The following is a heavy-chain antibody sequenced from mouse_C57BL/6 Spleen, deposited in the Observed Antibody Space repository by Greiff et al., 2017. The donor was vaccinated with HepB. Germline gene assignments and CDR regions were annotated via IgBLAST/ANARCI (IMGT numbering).Heavy chain of an antibody. D-gene: IGHD3-1*01. V-gene: IGHV5-15*01. Sequence: EVKVVESGGGLVQPGGSLKLSCAASGFTFSDYGMAWVRQAPRKGPEWVAFISNLAYSIYYADTVTGRFTISRENAKNTLYLEMSSLRSEDTAMYYCARRGYRGGFYYWGQGTTLTVSS. J-gene: IGHJ2*01. CDR2: ISNLAYSI. CDR3: ARRGYRGGFYY. CDR1: GFTFSDYG.